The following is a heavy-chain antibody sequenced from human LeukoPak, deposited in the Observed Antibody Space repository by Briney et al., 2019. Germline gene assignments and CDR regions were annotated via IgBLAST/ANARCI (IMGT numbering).Heavy chain of an antibody. V-gene: IGHV4-61*01. CDR2: ISYTGTT. Sequence: PSETLSLTCTVSGGSVSSGSYYWSWIRQPPGKRLEWIGYISYTGTTNYNPSLRSRVTISVDMSKNQISLKLNSVTAADTAVYHCASPSGGRYCDDALDIWGQGTMVTVSS. CDR1: GGSVSSGSYY. J-gene: IGHJ3*02. D-gene: IGHD2-8*02. CDR3: ASPSGGRYCDDALDI.